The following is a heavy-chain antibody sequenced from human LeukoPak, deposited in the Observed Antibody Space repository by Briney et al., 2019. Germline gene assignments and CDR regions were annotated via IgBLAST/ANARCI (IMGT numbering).Heavy chain of an antibody. CDR1: VFSLSTSGVG. CDR3: AHSLMGTPFEY. D-gene: IGHD7-27*01. Sequence: SGPTLVKPTQTLTLTCTFSVFSLSTSGVGVVWIRQPPGKALEWLALIYWDDDKRYSAPLKSRLTITTDTSKNQVVLTMNNMVPVDTATYYCAHSLMGTPFEYWGQGTLVSVS. J-gene: IGHJ4*02. CDR2: IYWDDDK. V-gene: IGHV2-5*02.